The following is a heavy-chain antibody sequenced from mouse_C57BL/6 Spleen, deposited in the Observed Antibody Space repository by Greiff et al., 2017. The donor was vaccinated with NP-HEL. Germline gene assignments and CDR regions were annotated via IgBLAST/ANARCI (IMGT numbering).Heavy chain of an antibody. V-gene: IGHV1-15*01. CDR2: IDPETGGT. Sequence: VQLQQSGAELVRPGASVTLSCKASGYTFTDYEMHWVKQTPVHGLEWIGAIDPETGGTAYNQKFKGKAILTADKSSSTAYMELRSLTSEDSAVYYCTAYGSSYRYFDVWGTGTTVTVSS. D-gene: IGHD1-1*01. J-gene: IGHJ1*03. CDR1: GYTFTDYE. CDR3: TAYGSSYRYFDV.